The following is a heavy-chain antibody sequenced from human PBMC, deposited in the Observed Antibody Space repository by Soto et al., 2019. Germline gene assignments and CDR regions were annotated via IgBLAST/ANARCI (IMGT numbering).Heavy chain of an antibody. V-gene: IGHV1-18*01. J-gene: IGHJ4*02. D-gene: IGHD1-26*01. CDR1: GYSFANYG. CDR3: GRERQWEPVLY. CDR2: ISGYNYNT. Sequence: VQLVQSGGEVKRPGTSVKVSCEASGYSFANYGITWVRQAPGQGLEWMGWISGYNYNTNYAQKFEGRVTMTKDTTKSTAYMEVRSLRFDDTAVYYCGRERQWEPVLYWGQGTPVTVSS.